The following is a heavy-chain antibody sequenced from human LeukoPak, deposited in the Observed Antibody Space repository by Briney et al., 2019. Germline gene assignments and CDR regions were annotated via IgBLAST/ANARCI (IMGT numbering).Heavy chain of an antibody. CDR1: GFTFSSYS. CDR3: AKELIPGYYYMDV. V-gene: IGHV3-48*04. J-gene: IGHJ6*03. D-gene: IGHD2-21*01. CDR2: ISSSGSTI. Sequence: GGSLRLSCAASGFTFSSYSMNWVRQAPGKGLEWVSYISSSGSTIYYADSVKGRFTISRDNAKNSLYLQMNSLRAEDTALYYCAKELIPGYYYMDVWGKGTTVTISS.